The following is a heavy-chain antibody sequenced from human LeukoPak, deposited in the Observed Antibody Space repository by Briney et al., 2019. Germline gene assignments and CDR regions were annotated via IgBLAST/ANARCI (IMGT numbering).Heavy chain of an antibody. J-gene: IGHJ4*02. D-gene: IGHD6-13*01. CDR1: GGSFSGYY. CDR2: INHSGST. CDR3: ARGPLDIAAAGNYDY. V-gene: IGHV4-34*01. Sequence: SETLSLTCAVYGGSFSGYYWSWIRQPPGKGLEWIGEINHSGSTNYNPSLKSRVTISVDTSKNQFSLKLSSVTAADTAVYYCARGPLDIAAAGNYDYWGQGTLVTVSS.